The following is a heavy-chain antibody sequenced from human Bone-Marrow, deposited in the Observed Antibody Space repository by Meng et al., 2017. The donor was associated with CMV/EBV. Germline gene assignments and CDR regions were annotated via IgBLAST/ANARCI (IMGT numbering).Heavy chain of an antibody. V-gene: IGHV3-48*03. J-gene: IGHJ5*02. D-gene: IGHD2-15*01. Sequence: GGSLRLSCAASGFTFSNYEMNWVRQAPGKGLEWISYISSSAGTIYYADSVKGRFTISRDNAKNLLYLQMNSLRAEDTAVYYCARDGIVVVVAASYWFDPWGQGTLVTVSS. CDR1: GFTFSNYE. CDR3: ARDGIVVVVAASYWFDP. CDR2: ISSSAGTI.